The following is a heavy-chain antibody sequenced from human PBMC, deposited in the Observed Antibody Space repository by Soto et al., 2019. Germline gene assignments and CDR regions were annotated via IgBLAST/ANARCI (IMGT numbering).Heavy chain of an antibody. CDR2: IIPIFGTA. Sequence: QVQLVQSGAEVKKPGSSVKVSCKASGGTFSSYAISWVRQAPGQGLEWMGGIIPIFGTANYAQKFQGRVTITADESTSTAYMELSSLRSEDTAVYYCARDLRIWSGYYDQFWFDPWGQGTLVTVSS. D-gene: IGHD3-3*01. J-gene: IGHJ5*02. CDR3: ARDLRIWSGYYDQFWFDP. V-gene: IGHV1-69*12. CDR1: GGTFSSYA.